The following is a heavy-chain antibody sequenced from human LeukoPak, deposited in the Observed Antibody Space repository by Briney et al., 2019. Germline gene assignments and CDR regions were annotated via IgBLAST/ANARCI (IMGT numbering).Heavy chain of an antibody. CDR3: ARGYYGSGSHCCHMDV. CDR1: VGSFSGYY. V-gene: IGHV4-34*01. J-gene: IGHJ6*03. Sequence: PSETLSLTCAVYVGSFSGYYWSWIRQPPGMGLEWIGEINHSGSTNYNSSLKSRVTISVDTSMNQFSLKLSSVTAADTAVYYCARGYYGSGSHCCHMDVWGKGTTITVS. D-gene: IGHD3-10*01. CDR2: INHSGST.